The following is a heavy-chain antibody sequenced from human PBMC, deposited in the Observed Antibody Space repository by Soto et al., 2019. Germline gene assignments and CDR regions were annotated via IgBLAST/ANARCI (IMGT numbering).Heavy chain of an antibody. CDR1: GFTFSGYS. J-gene: IGHJ4*02. D-gene: IGHD2-15*01. V-gene: IGHV3-48*01. CDR2: ISSSSNTI. CDR3: ARPYCSGGSCYIDYFDY. Sequence: GGSLRLSCAASGFTFSGYSMNWVRQAPGKGLEWVSYISSSSNTIYYADSVKGRFTISRDNAKNSLYLQMNSLRAEDTAVYYCARPYCSGGSCYIDYFDYWGQGTLVTVSS.